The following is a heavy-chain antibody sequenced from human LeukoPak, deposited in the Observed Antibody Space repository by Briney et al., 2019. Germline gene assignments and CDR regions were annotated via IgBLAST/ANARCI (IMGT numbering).Heavy chain of an antibody. J-gene: IGHJ4*02. CDR1: GFTFSSYW. CDR3: ARDRYWGTGEGFDY. CDR2: ISSSSSYI. V-gene: IGHV3-21*01. Sequence: GGSLRLSCAASGFTFSSYWMSWVRQAPGKGLEWVSSISSSSSYIYYADSVKGRFTISRDNAKNSLYLQMNSLRAEDTAVYYCARDRYWGTGEGFDYWGQGTLVTVSS. D-gene: IGHD2-21*01.